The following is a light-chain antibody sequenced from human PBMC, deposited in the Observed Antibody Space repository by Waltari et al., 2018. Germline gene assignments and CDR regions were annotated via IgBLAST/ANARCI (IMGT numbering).Light chain of an antibody. J-gene: IGKJ1*01. CDR3: QQYGSSPRT. Sequence: EIVLTQSPGTLSLSPGEIATLSCRTSQSVTGSYLAWYQQKPGQAPRLLISGASSRATGIPDRFSVSGSGTDFTLTISRLEPEDFAVYYCQQYGSSPRTFGQGTKVEIK. CDR1: QSVTGSY. CDR2: GAS. V-gene: IGKV3-20*01.